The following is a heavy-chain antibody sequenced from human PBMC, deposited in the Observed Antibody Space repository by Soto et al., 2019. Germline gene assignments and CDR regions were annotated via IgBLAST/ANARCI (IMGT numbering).Heavy chain of an antibody. J-gene: IGHJ4*02. Sequence: QVQLQESGPGLVKPSETLSLTCTVSGGSVTTGSYYWSWIRQPPGEGLEWIGYIYYSGSTNYNPSLKSRVTISVDTSKNQFSLKLRSVTAADTAVYYCANYPTTVTSDYWGQGTLVTVSS. CDR2: IYYSGST. D-gene: IGHD4-17*01. CDR3: ANYPTTVTSDY. V-gene: IGHV4-61*01. CDR1: GGSVTTGSYY.